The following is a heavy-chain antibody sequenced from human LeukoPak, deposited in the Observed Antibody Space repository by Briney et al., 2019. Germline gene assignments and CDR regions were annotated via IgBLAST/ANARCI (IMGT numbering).Heavy chain of an antibody. CDR1: GYTFTGYY. D-gene: IGHD3-22*01. CDR3: ARAYFGYFDSDDYFDS. V-gene: IGHV1-18*04. CDR2: INPYNGDT. Sequence: GASVKVSCKASGYTFTGYYMLWVRQAPGQGPEWMGWINPYNGDTKSSQKVQGRVTMTTDTSSSTAYMELRSLRSDDTAVYYCARAYFGYFDSDDYFDSWGQGTLVTVSA. J-gene: IGHJ4*02.